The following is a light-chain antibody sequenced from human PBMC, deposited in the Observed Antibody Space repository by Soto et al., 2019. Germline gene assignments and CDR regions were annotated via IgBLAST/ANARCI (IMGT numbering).Light chain of an antibody. V-gene: IGKV3-20*01. CDR2: RAS. CDR3: QHYGNSLWT. J-gene: IGKJ1*01. Sequence: EIVLTQSPVTLSLSPGERATLSCRASQSVSSSNLAWYQETPGQAPRLLIYRASSRATGIPDRFSASGSGTDFTLTISRLEPEDSAVYYCQHYGNSLWTFGQGTKVEIK. CDR1: QSVSSSN.